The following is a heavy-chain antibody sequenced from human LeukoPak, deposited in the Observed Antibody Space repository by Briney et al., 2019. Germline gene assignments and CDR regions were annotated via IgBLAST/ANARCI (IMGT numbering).Heavy chain of an antibody. Sequence: PSETLSLTCTVSGGSISSGDYYWSWIRQPPGKGLEWIGYIYYSGSTYYNPSLKSRVTISVDTSKNQFSLKLSSVTAADTAVYYCASSEGQWLVPFDYWGQGTLVTVSS. D-gene: IGHD6-19*01. CDR1: GGSISSGDYY. CDR2: IYYSGST. CDR3: ASSEGQWLVPFDY. J-gene: IGHJ4*02. V-gene: IGHV4-30-4*01.